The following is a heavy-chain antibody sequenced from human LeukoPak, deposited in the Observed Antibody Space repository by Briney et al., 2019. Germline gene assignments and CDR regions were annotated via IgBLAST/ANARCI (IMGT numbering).Heavy chain of an antibody. V-gene: IGHV5-51*01. CDR1: GYSLTSYW. Sequence: RGESLKISCKGSGYSLTSYWIGWVRQMPGKGLEWMGIIYPGDSDTRYSPSFQGQVTISADKSISTAYLQWSSLKASDTAMYYCARPALRYFDWFDPWGQGTLVTVSS. J-gene: IGHJ5*02. CDR2: IYPGDSDT. D-gene: IGHD3-9*01. CDR3: ARPALRYFDWFDP.